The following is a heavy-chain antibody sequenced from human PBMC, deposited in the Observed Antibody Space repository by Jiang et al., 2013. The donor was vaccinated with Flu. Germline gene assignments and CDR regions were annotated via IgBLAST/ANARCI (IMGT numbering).Heavy chain of an antibody. CDR3: ARGWSNWFDP. Sequence: EWMGRIDPSDSYTNYSPSFQGHVTISADKSISTAYLQWSSLKASDTAMYYCARGWSNWFDPWGQGTLVTVSS. J-gene: IGHJ5*02. V-gene: IGHV5-10-1*01. CDR2: IDPSDSYT. D-gene: IGHD2-8*01.